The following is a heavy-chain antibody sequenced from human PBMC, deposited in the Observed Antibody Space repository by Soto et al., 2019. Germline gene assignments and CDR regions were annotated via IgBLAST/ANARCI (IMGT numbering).Heavy chain of an antibody. CDR1: GFTFDDHT. Sequence: VQLVVSGGLVVRPGGSLRLSCAGSGFTFDDHTMHWVRQAPGKGLEWVSLITWDAGSAFYADSVRGRFTISRDNTKRSLYLQMNSLRAEDTAVYYCASGSSPYGNWGRGTLVTVSS. J-gene: IGHJ4*02. D-gene: IGHD6-6*01. V-gene: IGHV3-43D*04. CDR3: ASGSSPYGN. CDR2: ITWDAGSA.